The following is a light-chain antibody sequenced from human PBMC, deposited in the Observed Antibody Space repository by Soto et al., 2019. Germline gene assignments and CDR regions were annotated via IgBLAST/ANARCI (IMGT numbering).Light chain of an antibody. J-gene: IGKJ5*01. CDR1: QSVSSAN. CDR2: GAS. V-gene: IGKV3D-20*02. CDR3: QQRSNWPT. Sequence: EIVLTQSPGTLSLSPGERATLSCRASQSVSSANFAWYQPKPGKAPRLLIYGASSRATGIPDRLSGSGSGTVFTLPINILEPDDFAVYYCQQRSNWPTFGQGTRLEIK.